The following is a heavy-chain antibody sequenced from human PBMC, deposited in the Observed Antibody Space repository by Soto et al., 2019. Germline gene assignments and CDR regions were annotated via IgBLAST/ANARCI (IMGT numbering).Heavy chain of an antibody. CDR1: GFTFSSYG. CDR3: AKASSVAGPFDY. CDR2: ISYDGSNK. J-gene: IGHJ4*02. V-gene: IGHV3-30*18. D-gene: IGHD6-19*01. Sequence: TGGSLRLSCAASGFTFSSYGMHWVRQAPGKGLEWVAVISYDGSNKYYADSVKGRFTISRDNSKNTLYLQMNSLRAEDTAVYYCAKASSVAGPFDYWGQGTLVTVSS.